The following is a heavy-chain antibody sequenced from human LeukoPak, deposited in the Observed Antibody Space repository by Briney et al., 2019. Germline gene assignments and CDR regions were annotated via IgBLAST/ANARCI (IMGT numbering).Heavy chain of an antibody. CDR3: ARNIEGYKLYNFDS. J-gene: IGHJ4*02. Sequence: SGGPLRLSCAASGFTFSGYAMSWVRQAPGKGLEWVSSISGGGGNTYYADSVKSRFTTSRDYAKNLLYLQMNSLRAEDTAVYYCARNIEGYKLYNFDSWGQGTLVTVSS. D-gene: IGHD5-24*01. V-gene: IGHV3-23*01. CDR2: ISGGGGNT. CDR1: GFTFSGYA.